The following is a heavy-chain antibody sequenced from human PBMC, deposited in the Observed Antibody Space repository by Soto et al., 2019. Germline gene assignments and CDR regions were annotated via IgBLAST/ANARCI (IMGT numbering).Heavy chain of an antibody. V-gene: IGHV1-18*01. D-gene: IGHD3-22*01. J-gene: IGHJ4*02. CDR3: ARVMYDSSGYYYDY. CDR2: ISAYNGNT. CDR1: GYTFTSYG. Sequence: ASVKVSCKASGYTFTSYGISWVRQAPGQGLEWMGWISAYNGNTNYAQKLQGRVTMTTDTSTSTAYMELRSLRAEDTAVYYCARVMYDSSGYYYDYWGQGTLVTVSS.